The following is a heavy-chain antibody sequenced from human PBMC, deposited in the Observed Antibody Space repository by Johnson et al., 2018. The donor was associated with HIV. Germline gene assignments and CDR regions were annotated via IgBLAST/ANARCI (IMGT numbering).Heavy chain of an antibody. Sequence: GKGLEWVSAISGNSIDYADSVKGRFTISRDNAKNSLFLQMNSLRPEDTALYYCAKDTGAFDLWGQGTMVTVSS. V-gene: IGHV3-9*01. CDR2: ISGNSI. J-gene: IGHJ3*01. CDR3: AKDTGAFDL.